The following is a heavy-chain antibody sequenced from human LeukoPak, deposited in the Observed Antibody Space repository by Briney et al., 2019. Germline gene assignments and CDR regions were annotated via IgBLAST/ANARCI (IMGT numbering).Heavy chain of an antibody. J-gene: IGHJ4*02. D-gene: IGHD6-19*01. CDR2: ISSSGTKI. Sequence: GGSLRLSCAASVFTFSSYEMNWVRQAPGKGLEWVSHISSSGTKIYSADSVKGRFTISRDNAKNSLYLQMSSLRAEDTAVYYCARDKGDNSGWDYWGQGFLVTVSS. CDR3: ARDKGDNSGWDY. V-gene: IGHV3-48*03. CDR1: VFTFSSYE.